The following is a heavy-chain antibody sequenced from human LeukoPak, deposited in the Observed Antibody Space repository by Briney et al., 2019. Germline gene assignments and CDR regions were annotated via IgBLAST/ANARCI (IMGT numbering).Heavy chain of an antibody. CDR2: IYYSGST. CDR3: ARTTIFGVVTGAFDI. V-gene: IGHV4-59*01. J-gene: IGHJ3*02. CDR1: GGSISSYY. Sequence: PSETLSLTCTVSGGSISSYYWSWIRQPPGKGLEWIGYIYYSGSTNYNPSLKSRVTISVDTSKNQFSLKLSSVTAADTAVYYCARTTIFGVVTGAFDIWGQGTMVTVSS. D-gene: IGHD3-3*01.